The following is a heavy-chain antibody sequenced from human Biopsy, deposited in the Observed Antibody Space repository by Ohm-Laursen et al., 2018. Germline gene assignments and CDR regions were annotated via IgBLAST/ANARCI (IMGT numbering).Heavy chain of an antibody. CDR1: GFTFSDYY. CDR3: AREVVEGMDV. CDR2: ITNTGRTV. Sequence: SLRLSCAASGFTFSDYYMNWIRQAPGKGLEWVSFITNTGRTVYADSVKGRFTISRDNADNSLHLQMKSLRAVDTAVYYCAREVVEGMDVVCKGRPVTV. J-gene: IGHJ6*04. D-gene: IGHD2-15*01. V-gene: IGHV3-11*01.